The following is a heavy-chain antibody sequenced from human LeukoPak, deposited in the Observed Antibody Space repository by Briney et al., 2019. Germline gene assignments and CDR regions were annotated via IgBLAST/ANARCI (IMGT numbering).Heavy chain of an antibody. Sequence: GGSLRLSCAASGFTFSSYWMHWVRQAPGKGLVWVSRINSDGSSTTYADSVKGRFTISRDNAKNTLYLQVNSLRAEDTAVYYCVTDSGSSFVDPWGQGTLVTVSS. V-gene: IGHV3-74*01. CDR1: GFTFSSYW. CDR3: VTDSGSSFVDP. CDR2: INSDGSST. J-gene: IGHJ5*02. D-gene: IGHD5-18*01.